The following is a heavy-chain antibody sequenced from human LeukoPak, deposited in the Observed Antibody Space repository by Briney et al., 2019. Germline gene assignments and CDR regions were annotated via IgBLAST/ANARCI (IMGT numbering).Heavy chain of an antibody. Sequence: PGGSLRLSCAASGFTFNKFAMSWVRQAPGKGLEWVSGIIENGGETYYADSVRGRFTISRDNSKNTLYLQMNSLRAEDTAVYCCAKDYEYNSNTWYFHWGRGTLVSVSS. CDR1: GFTFNKFA. D-gene: IGHD6-13*01. J-gene: IGHJ4*02. CDR3: AKDYEYNSNTWYFH. V-gene: IGHV3-23*01. CDR2: IIENGGET.